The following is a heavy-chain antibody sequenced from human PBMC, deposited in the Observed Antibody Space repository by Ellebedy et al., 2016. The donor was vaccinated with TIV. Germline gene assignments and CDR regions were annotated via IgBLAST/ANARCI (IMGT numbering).Heavy chain of an antibody. D-gene: IGHD5-24*01. V-gene: IGHV2-70*11. CDR3: ARIQVEMDWGFDY. CDR2: IDWDDDK. Sequence: SGPTLVKPTQPLTLTCTFSGFSLSTSGMCVGWIRQTPGKALEWLARIDWDDDKYYSTSLKTRLTISKDTSKNQVVLTMTNMSPVDTATYYCARIQVEMDWGFDYWGQGTLVTVSS. J-gene: IGHJ4*02. CDR1: GFSLSTSGMC.